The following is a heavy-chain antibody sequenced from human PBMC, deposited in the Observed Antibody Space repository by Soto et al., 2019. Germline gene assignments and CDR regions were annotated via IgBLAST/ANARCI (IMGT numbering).Heavy chain of an antibody. D-gene: IGHD2-21*02. CDR3: ARDQPVVVTASYYYYYGMDV. CDR2: ISGSGGST. Sequence: GGSLRLSCAASGFTFSSYAMSWVRQAPGKGLEWVSAISGSGGSTYYADSVKGRFTISRDNAKNSLYLQMNSLRDEDTAVYYCARDQPVVVTASYYYYYGMDVWGPAPTVTVSS. V-gene: IGHV3-23*01. CDR1: GFTFSSYA. J-gene: IGHJ6*02.